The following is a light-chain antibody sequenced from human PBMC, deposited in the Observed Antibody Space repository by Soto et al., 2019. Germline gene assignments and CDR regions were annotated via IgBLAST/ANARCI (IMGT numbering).Light chain of an antibody. V-gene: IGKV3-20*01. CDR2: DAS. J-gene: IGKJ1*01. CDR1: QNLGTLY. CDR3: QQFGNSPWT. Sequence: EIVLTQSPGTLSLSPGERGTLSCRASQNLGTLYLAWFQQKSGQAPRLLIYDASNRATGIPARFSGSGSGTDFTLTISRLEPEDFAVYFCQQFGNSPWTFGQGTKVDIK.